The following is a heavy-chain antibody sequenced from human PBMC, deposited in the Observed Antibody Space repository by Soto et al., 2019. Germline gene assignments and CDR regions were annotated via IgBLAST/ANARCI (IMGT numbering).Heavy chain of an antibody. V-gene: IGHV3-30*03. CDR3: AIAQQDIVVEGAVGW. J-gene: IGHJ4*02. CDR2: ISYDGSNK. D-gene: IGHD2-15*01. Sequence: QVQLVESGGGVVQPGRSLRLSCAASGITFSSYGMHWVRQAPGKGLEWVAVISYDGSNKYYADSVKGRFTISRDNSKNPLYLQINSLRAEDTAVSYCAIAQQDIVVEGAVGWWGQGTLDTVSS. CDR1: GITFSSYG.